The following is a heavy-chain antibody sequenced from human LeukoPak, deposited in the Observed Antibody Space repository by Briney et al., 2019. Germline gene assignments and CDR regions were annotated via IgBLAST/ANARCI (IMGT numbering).Heavy chain of an antibody. CDR2: ISSSSSYI. Sequence: PGGSLRLSCAASGFTFSSYSMNWVRQAPGKGLEWVSSISSSSSYIFYADSVKGRFTISRDNAKNSLYQQMNSLRAEDTAVYYCARGSRGVVTTEPNWYFDLWGRGTLVTVSS. D-gene: IGHD2-21*02. CDR1: GFTFSSYS. J-gene: IGHJ2*01. CDR3: ARGSRGVVTTEPNWYFDL. V-gene: IGHV3-21*01.